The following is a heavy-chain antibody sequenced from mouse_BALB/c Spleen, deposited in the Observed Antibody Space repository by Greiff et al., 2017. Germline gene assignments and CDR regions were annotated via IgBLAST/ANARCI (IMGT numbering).Heavy chain of an antibody. CDR3: AREFPLTGYYAMDY. CDR1: GFSLTSYG. J-gene: IGHJ4*01. V-gene: IGHV2-2*02. CDR2: IWSGGST. D-gene: IGHD4-1*01. Sequence: VQRVESGPGLVQPSQSLSITCTVSGFSLTSYGVHWVRQSPGKGLEWLGVIWSGGSTDYNAAFISRLSISKDNSKSQVFFKMNSLQANDTAIYYCAREFPLTGYYAMDYGGQGTSVTVSS.